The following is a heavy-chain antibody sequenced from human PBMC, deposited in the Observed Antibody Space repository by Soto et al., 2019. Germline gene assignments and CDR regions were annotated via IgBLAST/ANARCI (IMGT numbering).Heavy chain of an antibody. V-gene: IGHV3-33*01. J-gene: IGHJ4*02. D-gene: IGHD3-16*01. CDR3: ARDGDVNTGFGKDY. CDR1: GFTFVSYG. CDR2: IWHDGGNK. Sequence: WGSLRLSCAASGFTFVSYGIRCFRHSPGKGLEWVAFIWHDGGNKFYAESVKGRFTISRDNSKNTLYLQMTGLSAEDTAMYYCARDGDVNTGFGKDYWGQGTLVTVSS.